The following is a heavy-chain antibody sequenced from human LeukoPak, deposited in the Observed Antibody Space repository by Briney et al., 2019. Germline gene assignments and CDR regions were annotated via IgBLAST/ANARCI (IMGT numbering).Heavy chain of an antibody. J-gene: IGHJ4*02. CDR2: ISGSGGTT. CDR1: RFTFSSYA. Sequence: GGSLRLSCAASRFTFSSYAMSWVRQAPGKGLEWVSAISGSGGTTYYADSVKGRFTISRDNSKNTLYLQMNSLRAEDTAVYYCYIPYYDTSAYKAYWGQGTLVTVSS. V-gene: IGHV3-23*01. D-gene: IGHD3-22*01. CDR3: YIPYYDTSAYKAY.